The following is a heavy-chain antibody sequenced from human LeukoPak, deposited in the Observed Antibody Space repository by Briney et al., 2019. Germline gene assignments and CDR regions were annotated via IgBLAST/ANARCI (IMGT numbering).Heavy chain of an antibody. Sequence: NSSETLSLTCTVSGGSISSSSYYWGWIRQPPGKGLEWIGSIYYSGSTYYNPSLKSRVTISVDTSKNQFSLKLSSVTAADTAVYYCARARYSSYYFDYWGQGTLVTVSS. V-gene: IGHV4-39*07. CDR1: GGSISSSSYY. CDR2: IYYSGST. CDR3: ARARYSSYYFDY. D-gene: IGHD2-21*01. J-gene: IGHJ4*02.